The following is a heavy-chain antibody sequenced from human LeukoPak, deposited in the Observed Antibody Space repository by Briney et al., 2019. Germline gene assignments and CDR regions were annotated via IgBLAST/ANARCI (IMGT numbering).Heavy chain of an antibody. J-gene: IGHJ4*02. CDR3: ARSLGITIFGLGY. CDR1: GYSFTSYW. V-gene: IGHV5-51*01. Sequence: GEALKISCKGSGYSFTSYWIGWVRQMPGKGLEWMEIIYPGDSDTRYSPSFQGQVTISADKSISTAYLQWSSLKASDTAMYYCARSLGITIFGLGYWGQGTLVTVSS. CDR2: IYPGDSDT. D-gene: IGHD3-9*01.